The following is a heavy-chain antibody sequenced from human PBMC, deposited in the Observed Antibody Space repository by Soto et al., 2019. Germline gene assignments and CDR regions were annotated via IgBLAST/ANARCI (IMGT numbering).Heavy chain of an antibody. CDR2: IIPILGTG. V-gene: IGHV1-69*01. Sequence: HVQLVQSGAEVKKPGSSVRVSCKASGGTFSSYAFSWVRQAPGNGLEWIGGIIPILGTGTYAQRFQGRVTITAHESTSPAYMELSSLLSEDTALYFCASGWNQLLPIPSGNEAFDIWCQGKMVTVSS. CDR1: GGTFSSYA. J-gene: IGHJ3*02. CDR3: ASGWNQLLPIPSGNEAFDI. D-gene: IGHD2-2*01.